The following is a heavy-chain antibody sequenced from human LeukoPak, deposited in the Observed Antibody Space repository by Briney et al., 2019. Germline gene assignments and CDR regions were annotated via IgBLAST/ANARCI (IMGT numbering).Heavy chain of an antibody. V-gene: IGHV1-18*01. Sequence: GASVKVSCKASGYTFTSYDINWVRQATGQGLEWMGWISGYNGNTNYAQKFQGRVTMTTDTSTSTAYMELRSLRSDDTAVYFCARHMPWELPPGAYDYWGQGSLVTVSS. CDR3: ARHMPWELPPGAYDY. D-gene: IGHD1-26*01. J-gene: IGHJ4*02. CDR1: GYTFTSYD. CDR2: ISGYNGNT.